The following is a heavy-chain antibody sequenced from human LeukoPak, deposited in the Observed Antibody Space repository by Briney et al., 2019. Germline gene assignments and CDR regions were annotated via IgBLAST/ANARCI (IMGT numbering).Heavy chain of an antibody. CDR1: GGSIGTYY. D-gene: IGHD3-16*02. Sequence: SETLSLTCTVSGGSIGTYYWSWVRQSPGTGLEWIGYIYVTGTRYNPYLQSRVTISVDRSRNQFFLKMTSVTAADTAVYYCARHIGGGIEDMDVWGRGTKATVS. CDR2: IYVTGT. V-gene: IGHV4-59*08. CDR3: ARHIGGGIEDMDV. J-gene: IGHJ6*03.